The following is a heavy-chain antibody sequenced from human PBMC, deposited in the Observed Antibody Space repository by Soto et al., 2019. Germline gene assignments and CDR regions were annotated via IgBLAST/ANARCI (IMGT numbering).Heavy chain of an antibody. D-gene: IGHD3-10*01. V-gene: IGHV1-69*19. CDR1: GGTFNTYA. CDR2: ISPMFGAA. CDR3: AREVQVHAPAFVY. J-gene: IGHJ4*02. Sequence: QVQLVQSGAEMKKPGSSVKVSCQSSGGTFNTYAMNWVRQAPGQGPEWMGDISPMFGAANYAPKIQGRVTITADESTGTSYMQLSILTSEDTALYFCAREVQVHAPAFVYWGQGTLVTVSS.